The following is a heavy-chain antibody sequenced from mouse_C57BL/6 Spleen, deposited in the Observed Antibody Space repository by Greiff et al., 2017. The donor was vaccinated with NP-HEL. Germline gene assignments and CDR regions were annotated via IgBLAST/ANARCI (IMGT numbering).Heavy chain of an antibody. CDR1: GFTFSDYG. D-gene: IGHD2-2*01. V-gene: IGHV5-17*01. Sequence: EVKVEESGGGLVKPGGSLKLSCAASGFTFSDYGMHWVRQAPEKGLEWVAYISSGSSTIYYADTVTGRFTISRDNAKNTLFLQLTSLRSEDTAMYYCARLGGYDDAMDYWGQGTSVTVSS. CDR3: ARLGGYDDAMDY. J-gene: IGHJ4*01. CDR2: ISSGSSTI.